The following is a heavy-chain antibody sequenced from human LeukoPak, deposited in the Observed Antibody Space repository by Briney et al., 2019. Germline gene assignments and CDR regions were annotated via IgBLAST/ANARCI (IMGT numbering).Heavy chain of an antibody. V-gene: IGHV3-30*04. J-gene: IGHJ4*02. CDR1: GFTFSSYA. D-gene: IGHD1-26*01. CDR2: ISYDGSNK. Sequence: GGSLRLSCAASGFTFSSYAMHWVRQAPGKGLEWVAVISYDGSNKYYADSVKGRSTISRDNSKNTLYLQMNSLRAEDTAVYYCATDPSGVGATLDYWGQGTLVTVSS. CDR3: ATDPSGVGATLDY.